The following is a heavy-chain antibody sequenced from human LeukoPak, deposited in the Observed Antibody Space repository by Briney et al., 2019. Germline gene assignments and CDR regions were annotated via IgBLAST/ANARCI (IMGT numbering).Heavy chain of an antibody. CDR1: GFTFSSYG. V-gene: IGHV3-30*18. D-gene: IGHD3-22*01. J-gene: IGHJ4*02. CDR3: AKGAHYDSSGYYSPDQDY. Sequence: GGSLRLSCAASGFTFSSYGLHWVRQAPGKGLEWVAVISYDGSNKYYADSVKGRFTISRDNSKNTLYLQMNSLRAEDTAVYYCAKGAHYDSSGYYSPDQDYWGQGTLVTVSS. CDR2: ISYDGSNK.